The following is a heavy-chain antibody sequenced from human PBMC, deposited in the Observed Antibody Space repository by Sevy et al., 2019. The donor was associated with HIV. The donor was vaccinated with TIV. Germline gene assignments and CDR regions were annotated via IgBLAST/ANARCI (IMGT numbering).Heavy chain of an antibody. CDR3: ARVADSVSTLNWFDP. D-gene: IGHD4-17*01. J-gene: IGHJ5*02. CDR2: INNSGGTT. Sequence: GESLKISCAAPGFTFKNYAMVWVRRAPGKGLEWVSGINNSGGTTYYADSVKGRFTISRDNSKNTLYLQMNSLRAEDTAIYYCARVADSVSTLNWFDPWGQGTLVTVSS. CDR1: GFTFKNYA. V-gene: IGHV3-23*01.